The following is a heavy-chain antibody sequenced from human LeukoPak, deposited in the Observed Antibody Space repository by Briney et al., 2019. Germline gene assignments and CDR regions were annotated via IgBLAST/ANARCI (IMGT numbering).Heavy chain of an antibody. J-gene: IGHJ5*02. CDR2: MNPNSGGT. CDR1: GYTLTGYY. V-gene: IGHV1-2*02. CDR3: ARDKLGLGELSLYDQ. D-gene: IGHD3-16*02. Sequence: GASVKVSCKASGYTLTGYYMHWVRQAPGQGLEWMGWMNPNSGGTKYAQKFQGRVTMTRDTSISTAYMELSRLGSDDTAMYYCARDKLGLGELSLYDQWGQGTLVTVFS.